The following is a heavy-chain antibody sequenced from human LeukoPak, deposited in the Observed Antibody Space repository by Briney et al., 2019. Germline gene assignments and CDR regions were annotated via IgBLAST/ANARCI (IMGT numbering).Heavy chain of an antibody. CDR2: ISGSGGST. CDR3: AKGPLTMKISSIAAAGNDY. Sequence: GGSLRLSCAASGFTFSSYGMSWVRQAPGKGLEWVSAISGSGGSTYYADSVKGRFTISRDNSKNTLYLQMNSLRAEDTAVYYCAKGPLTMKISSIAAAGNDYWGQGTLVTVSS. D-gene: IGHD6-13*01. J-gene: IGHJ4*02. CDR1: GFTFSSYG. V-gene: IGHV3-23*01.